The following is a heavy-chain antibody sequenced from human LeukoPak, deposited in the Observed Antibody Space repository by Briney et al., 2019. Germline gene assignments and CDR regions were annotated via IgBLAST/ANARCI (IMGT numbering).Heavy chain of an antibody. CDR2: INHNGST. J-gene: IGHJ4*02. V-gene: IGHV4-34*01. Sequence: PSETLSLTCAVYGGSFSGYYWSWIRQPPGKGLEWIGEINHNGSTNYNPSLKSRVTISVDTSKNQFSLKLSSVTAADTAVYYCARQVRKLRYYDSSGYYGPFDYWGQGTLVTVSS. CDR3: ARQVRKLRYYDSSGYYGPFDY. CDR1: GGSFSGYY. D-gene: IGHD3-22*01.